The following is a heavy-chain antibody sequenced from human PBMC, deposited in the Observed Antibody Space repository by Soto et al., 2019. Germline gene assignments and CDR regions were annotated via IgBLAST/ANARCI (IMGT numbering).Heavy chain of an antibody. V-gene: IGHV1-69*06. CDR3: ARYEPFAWFFYFDY. Sequence: SVKVSCKASGGTFSSYAISWVRQAPGQGLEWMGGIIPIFGTANYAQKFQGRVTITADKSTSTAYMELSSLRSEDTAVYYCARYEPFAWFFYFDYWGQGTLVTVSS. J-gene: IGHJ4*02. D-gene: IGHD3-9*01. CDR1: GGTFSSYA. CDR2: IIPIFGTA.